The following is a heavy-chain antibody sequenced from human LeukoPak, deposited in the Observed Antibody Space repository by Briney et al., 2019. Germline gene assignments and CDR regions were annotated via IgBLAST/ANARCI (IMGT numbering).Heavy chain of an antibody. CDR3: ARVNQWWYRTGARYYYYYMDV. Sequence: PSETLSLTCTVSGGSISSGSYYWSWIRQPAGKGLEWIGRISTSGSTNYNPSLKSRVTISVDTSKNQLSLKLSSVTAADTAVYYCARVNQWWYRTGARYYYYYMDVWGKGTTVTVSS. CDR1: GGSISSGSYY. J-gene: IGHJ6*03. V-gene: IGHV4-61*02. D-gene: IGHD2-15*01. CDR2: ISTSGST.